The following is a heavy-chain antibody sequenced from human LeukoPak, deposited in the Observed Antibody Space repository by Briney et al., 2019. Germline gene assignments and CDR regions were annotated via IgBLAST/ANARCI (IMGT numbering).Heavy chain of an antibody. CDR3: ARSGNSGLLGY. D-gene: IGHD2/OR15-2a*01. Sequence: GKSLRLSCAASGFTFSSYAMHWVRQAPGKGLEWVAVISYDGSNKYYADSVKGRFTISRDNSKNTLYVQMNSLGAEDTAVYYCARSGNSGLLGYWGQGTLVTVSS. CDR1: GFTFSSYA. CDR2: ISYDGSNK. J-gene: IGHJ4*02. V-gene: IGHV3-30*04.